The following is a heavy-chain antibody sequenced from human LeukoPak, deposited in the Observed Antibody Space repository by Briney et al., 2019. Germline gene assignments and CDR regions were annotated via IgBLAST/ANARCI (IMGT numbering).Heavy chain of an antibody. CDR1: GGSFSGYY. V-gene: IGHV4-34*01. J-gene: IGHJ3*02. CDR2: INHSGST. D-gene: IGHD3-22*01. Sequence: SETLSLTCAVYGGSFSGYYWSWIRQPPGKGLEWIGEINHSGSTNYNPSLKSRVTISVDTSKNQFSLKLSSVTAADTAVYYCARGRSPYCYDSSGYYGAFDIWGQGTMVTVSS. CDR3: ARGRSPYCYDSSGYYGAFDI.